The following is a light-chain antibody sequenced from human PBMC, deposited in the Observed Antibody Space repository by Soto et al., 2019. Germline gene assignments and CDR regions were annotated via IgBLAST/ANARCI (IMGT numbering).Light chain of an antibody. CDR2: GAS. V-gene: IGKV3-20*01. CDR1: QSVSSSY. Sequence: EIVLTQSPGTLSLSPGERATLSCRASQSVSSSYLAWYQQKPGQAPRLLSYGASSRATGIPDRFSGSWSGTDFTLTISRLEPEDFEVYYCQQYGSSYTFGQGTKLEIK. CDR3: QQYGSSYT. J-gene: IGKJ2*01.